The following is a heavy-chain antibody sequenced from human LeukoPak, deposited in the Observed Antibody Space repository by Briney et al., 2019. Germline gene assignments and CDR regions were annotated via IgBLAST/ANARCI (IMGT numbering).Heavy chain of an antibody. Sequence: SENLSLNCTVSGGSISSGDYYWSWIRQPPGKGLEWIGYIYYSGSTYYNPSLKSRVTIYVDTSKNQFSLKLSSVTAADTAVYYCARGEMWFDYWGQGTLVTVSS. CDR3: ARGEMWFDY. V-gene: IGHV4-30-4*08. CDR1: GGSISSGDYY. J-gene: IGHJ4*02. D-gene: IGHD5-24*01. CDR2: IYYSGST.